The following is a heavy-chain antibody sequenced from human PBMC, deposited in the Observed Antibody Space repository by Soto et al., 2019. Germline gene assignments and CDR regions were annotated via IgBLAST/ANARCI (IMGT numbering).Heavy chain of an antibody. CDR1: GFTFSSYG. CDR2: ISYDGSNK. J-gene: IGHJ6*02. Sequence: QVQLVESGGGVVQPGRSLRLSCAASGFTFSSYGMHWVRQAPGKGLEWVAVISYDGSNKYYADSVKGRFTISRDNSKNTLYLQMNSLRAEDTAVYYCAKAETYYDFWSGWATNWTPKPTADYYYGMDVWGQGTTVTVSS. CDR3: AKAETYYDFWSGWATNWTPKPTADYYYGMDV. D-gene: IGHD3-3*01. V-gene: IGHV3-30*18.